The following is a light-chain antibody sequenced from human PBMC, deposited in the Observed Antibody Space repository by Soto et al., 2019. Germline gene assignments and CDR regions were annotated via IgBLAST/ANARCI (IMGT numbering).Light chain of an antibody. CDR2: AAF. J-gene: IGKJ3*01. Sequence: DIQLTQPPSFLSASVGGRVTITCRASQDIKNYLAWYQQKPGKAPNLLIYAAFTLQSGVPSRFSGSGSGTEFTLTISSLQPEDFATYYCQQLNDYPFAFGPGTKVDIK. CDR3: QQLNDYPFA. V-gene: IGKV1-9*01. CDR1: QDIKNY.